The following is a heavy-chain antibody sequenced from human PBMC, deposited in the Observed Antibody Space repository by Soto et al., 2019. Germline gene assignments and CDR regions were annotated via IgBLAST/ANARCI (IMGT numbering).Heavy chain of an antibody. J-gene: IGHJ4*02. Sequence: SETLSLTCTVSGGSIRNVYWSWIRQPPGKGLEWIGFIFHSGNAKYNPSLKSRVTMSVDTSKNQFSLSLDSVTAADTAVYFCARAHAPTLPFDHWGQGTLVTLSS. CDR1: GGSIRNVY. D-gene: IGHD2-15*01. V-gene: IGHV4-59*01. CDR3: ARAHAPTLPFDH. CDR2: IFHSGNA.